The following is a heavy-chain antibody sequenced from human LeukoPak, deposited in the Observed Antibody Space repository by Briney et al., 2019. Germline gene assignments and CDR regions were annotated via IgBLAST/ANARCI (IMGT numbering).Heavy chain of an antibody. CDR3: ARDGPAGPDYYDSSGYYYGYYFDY. J-gene: IGHJ4*02. D-gene: IGHD3-22*01. CDR1: GYTFTSYG. Sequence: GSVKVSCKASGYTFTSYGISWVRQAPGQGLAWMGWISAYNGNTNYAQKLQGRVTMTTATSTSTAYMELRSLRSDDTAVYYCARDGPAGPDYYDSSGYYYGYYFDYWGQGTLVTVSS. CDR2: ISAYNGNT. V-gene: IGHV1-18*01.